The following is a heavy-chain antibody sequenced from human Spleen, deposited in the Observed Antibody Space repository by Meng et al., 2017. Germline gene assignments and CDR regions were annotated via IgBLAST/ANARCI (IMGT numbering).Heavy chain of an antibody. J-gene: IGHJ4*02. CDR2: INSDGSSI. D-gene: IGHD1-26*01. CDR1: GLTVSSNY. Sequence: GESLKISCAASGLTVSSNYMSWVRQAPGKGLVWVSRINSDGSSISYADSVKGRFTISRDNAKNSLYLQMNSLRAEDTAVYYCASLVGADDYWGQGTLVTVSS. V-gene: IGHV3-74*01. CDR3: ASLVGADDY.